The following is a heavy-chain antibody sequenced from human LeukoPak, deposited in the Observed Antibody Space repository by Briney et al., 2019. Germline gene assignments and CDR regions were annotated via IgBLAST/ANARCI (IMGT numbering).Heavy chain of an antibody. D-gene: IGHD3-22*01. Sequence: PPDTLSLTCTVSGVSISSSNSYWGWIRQPPGKGLEWIGSIFYSGNTYYNPSLKSRVTISVDTSKNQFSLKLSSVTAADTAVYYCARAATVRSMIVVARRGRWFDPWGQGTLVTVSS. CDR2: IFYSGNT. CDR3: ARAATVRSMIVVARRGRWFDP. V-gene: IGHV4-39*01. CDR1: GVSISSSNSY. J-gene: IGHJ5*02.